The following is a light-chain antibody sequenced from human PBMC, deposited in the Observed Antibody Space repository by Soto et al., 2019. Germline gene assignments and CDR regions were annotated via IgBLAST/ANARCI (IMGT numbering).Light chain of an antibody. CDR1: QSVTSSF. J-gene: IGKJ1*01. CDR3: QQYGSSPGT. V-gene: IGKV3-20*01. Sequence: EIVLTQSPGTLSLSPGERATLSCRASQSVTSSFLAWYQQKAGQAPRLLIYGASTRTTGIPDRFSGSGSGTDFTLTISRLEPEDFAVYYGQQYGSSPGTVGQGTKVEIK. CDR2: GAS.